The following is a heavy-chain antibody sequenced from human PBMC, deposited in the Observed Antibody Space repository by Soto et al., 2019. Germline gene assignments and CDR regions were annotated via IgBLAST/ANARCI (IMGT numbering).Heavy chain of an antibody. Sequence: EVQLIESGGGWVRPGTSLRVSCAASGFTFHEYAMHWVRQAPGKGLEWVSGISSDGDTIAYADSVQGRFTVFRDNAKNSLYLQMNSLRAEDTALYYCTKGGYDLIYYFGMDVWGQGTTVTVSS. V-gene: IGHV3-9*01. J-gene: IGHJ6*02. CDR1: GFTFHEYA. CDR3: TKGGYDLIYYFGMDV. D-gene: IGHD5-12*01. CDR2: ISSDGDTI.